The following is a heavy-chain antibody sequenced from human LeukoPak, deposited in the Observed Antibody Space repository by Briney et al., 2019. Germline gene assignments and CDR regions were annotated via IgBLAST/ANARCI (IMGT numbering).Heavy chain of an antibody. V-gene: IGHV3-48*04. CDR1: GFTFSSYS. J-gene: IGHJ2*01. CDR3: ARGSGYWYFDL. D-gene: IGHD1-26*01. CDR2: ISSSSSSI. Sequence: GSLRLSCAASGFTFSSYSMNWVRQAPGKGLEWVSYISSSSSSIHYADSVKGRFTISRDNAKNSLNLQMNSLRAEDTAVYYCARGSGYWYFDLWGRGTLVTVSS.